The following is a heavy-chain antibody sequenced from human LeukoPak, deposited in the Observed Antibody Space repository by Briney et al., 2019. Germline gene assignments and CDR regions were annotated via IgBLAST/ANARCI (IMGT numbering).Heavy chain of an antibody. CDR2: ISGSGGST. Sequence: GGSLRLSCAASGFTFSSYAMSWVRQAPGKGLEWVSAISGSGGSTYYADSVKGRFTISRDNSKNTLYLQMNSLRAEDTAVYYCAKDLYDSSGGGVYYFDYWGQGTLVTVSS. CDR3: AKDLYDSSGGGVYYFDY. D-gene: IGHD3-22*01. CDR1: GFTFSSYA. V-gene: IGHV3-23*01. J-gene: IGHJ4*02.